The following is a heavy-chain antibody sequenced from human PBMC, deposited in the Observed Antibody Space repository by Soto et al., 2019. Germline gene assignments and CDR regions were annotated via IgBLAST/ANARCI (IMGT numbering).Heavy chain of an antibody. V-gene: IGHV1-69*01. J-gene: IGHJ5*02. CDR3: AMGGGYWSSINCYDWSLNWFDT. D-gene: IGHD3-16*01. CDR1: GGTFRNSG. Sequence: QVQLVQSGPEVKKPGSSVKVSCKASGGTFRNSGISWVRQAPGQGLEWMGGLIPDHGVAKYGQRLQARLTITTAGSAPQGFMGFNMARCLETGISCRAMGGGYWSSINCYDWSLNWFDTWGQGNLVTVSS. CDR2: LIPDHGVA.